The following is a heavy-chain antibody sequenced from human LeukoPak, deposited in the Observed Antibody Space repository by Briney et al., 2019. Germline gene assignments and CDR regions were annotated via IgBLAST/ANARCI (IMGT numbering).Heavy chain of an antibody. CDR3: ARVQGHPPNGLDI. Sequence: GGSLRLFCAASGFTFSSYWMHWVRQAPGKGLVWVSRINSDGSSTSYADSVKGRFTISRDNAKNTLYLQMNSLRAEDTAVYYCARVQGHPPNGLDIWGQGTMVTVSS. CDR2: INSDGSST. CDR1: GFTFSSYW. V-gene: IGHV3-74*01. D-gene: IGHD2-8*01. J-gene: IGHJ3*02.